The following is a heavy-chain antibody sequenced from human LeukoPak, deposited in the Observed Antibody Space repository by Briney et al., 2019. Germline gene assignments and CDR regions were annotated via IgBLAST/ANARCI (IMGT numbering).Heavy chain of an antibody. V-gene: IGHV1-2*02. D-gene: IGHD2-2*01. CDR1: GYTFTGYY. CDR2: INPNSGGT. CDR3: ARVCSSISCYRLSRIDY. J-gene: IGHJ4*02. Sequence: ASVKVSCKASGYTFTGYYMHWVRQAPGQGLEWMGWINPNSGGTNYAQKFQGRVTMTRDMSISTAYMELSRLRSNDTAVYYCARVCSSISCYRLSRIDYWGQGTLVTVSS.